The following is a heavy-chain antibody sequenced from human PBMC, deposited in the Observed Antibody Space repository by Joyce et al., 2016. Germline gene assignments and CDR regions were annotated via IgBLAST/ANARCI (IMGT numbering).Heavy chain of an antibody. CDR3: AKSRGSGSFNFDY. CDR2: ISWNGGGI. V-gene: IGHV3-9*01. Sequence: EVQLVESGGGLVQPGRSLRLSCAASGFTVDDFGMHWVRQAPGKGLEGVSGISWNGGGIDYADSVKGRFTIARDNAKNSLHLQMNSLRAEDTALYYCAKSRGSGSFNFDYWGQGTLVTVSS. CDR1: GFTVDDFG. J-gene: IGHJ4*02. D-gene: IGHD3-10*01.